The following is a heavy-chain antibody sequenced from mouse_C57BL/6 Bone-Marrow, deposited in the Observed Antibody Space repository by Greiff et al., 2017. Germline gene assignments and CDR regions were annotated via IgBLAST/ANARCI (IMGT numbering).Heavy chain of an antibody. V-gene: IGHV1-81*01. J-gene: IGHJ3*01. Sequence: VHLQQSGAELARPGASVKLSCKASGYTFTRYGISWVKQSTGQGLEWIGEIFPRSGNTYYNEKVKGKATLTADNSSSTAYMELRSLTSEFAAVYCCARSLGYVAYWGQGTLVTVSA. D-gene: IGHD2-2*01. CDR2: IFPRSGNT. CDR1: GYTFTRYG. CDR3: ARSLGYVAY.